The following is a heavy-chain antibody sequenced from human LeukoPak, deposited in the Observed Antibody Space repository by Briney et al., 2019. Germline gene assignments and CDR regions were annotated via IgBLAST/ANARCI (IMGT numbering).Heavy chain of an antibody. V-gene: IGHV1-2*02. J-gene: IGHJ4*02. Sequence: ASVKVSCKPSASTHTGYYMHWVRQAPGHGLEWMARIHPNSGGTNYPQKFQGRLTMTWNTSISTAYMELSRLRSDDTAVYYCARDPTVEADSSGYGYWGQGTLVTVSS. CDR1: ASTHTGYY. CDR2: IHPNSGGT. CDR3: ARDPTVEADSSGYGY. D-gene: IGHD3-22*01.